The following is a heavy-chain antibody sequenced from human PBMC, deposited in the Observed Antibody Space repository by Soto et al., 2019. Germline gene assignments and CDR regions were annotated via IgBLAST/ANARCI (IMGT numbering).Heavy chain of an antibody. J-gene: IGHJ6*02. CDR1: GGTFSSYA. V-gene: IGHV1-69*12. CDR3: ASPRDSYYYYGMDV. CDR2: IIPIFGTA. Sequence: QVQLVQSGAEVKKPGSSVKVSCKASGGTFSSYAISWVRQAPGQGLEWMGGIIPIFGTANYAQKFQGRVTITADESTSTAYMGLGSLRSEDTAVYYCASPRDSYYYYGMDVWGQGTTVTVSS. D-gene: IGHD2-15*01.